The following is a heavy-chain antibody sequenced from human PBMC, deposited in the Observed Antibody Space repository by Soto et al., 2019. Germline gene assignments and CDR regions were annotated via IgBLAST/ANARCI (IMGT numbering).Heavy chain of an antibody. Sequence: QIQLVESGGDVVQPGKSLRLSCAASGFNFGFFGMHWVRQAPGKGLEWVAFISGDGINTQYADSVRGRFTLSRDYSRKXXXLQMXSXXXXXTALYYCARGNLSFDFDSWGLGTLVTVSS. D-gene: IGHD1-26*01. J-gene: IGHJ4*02. CDR3: ARGNLSFDFDS. CDR1: GFNFGFFG. V-gene: IGHV3-30*03. CDR2: ISGDGINT.